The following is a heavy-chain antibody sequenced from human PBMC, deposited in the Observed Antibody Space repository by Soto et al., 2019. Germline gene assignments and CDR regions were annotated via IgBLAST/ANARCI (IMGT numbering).Heavy chain of an antibody. CDR1: GFTFSSYG. D-gene: IGHD2-2*01. J-gene: IGHJ4*02. CDR2: IWYDGSNK. V-gene: IGHV3-33*01. Sequence: QVQLVESGGGVVQPGRSLRLSCAASGFTFSSYGMHWVRQDPGKGLEWVAVIWYDGSNKYYADSVKGRFTISRDNSKNTLYLQMNSLRAEDTAVYYCARGRSTSCLFDYWGQGTLVTVSS. CDR3: ARGRSTSCLFDY.